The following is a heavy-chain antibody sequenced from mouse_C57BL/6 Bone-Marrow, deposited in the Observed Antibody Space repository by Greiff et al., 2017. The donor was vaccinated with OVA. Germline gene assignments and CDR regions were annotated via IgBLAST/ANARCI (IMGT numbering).Heavy chain of an antibody. CDR1: GYTFTDYY. CDR2: INPNNGGT. D-gene: IGHD1-1*01. V-gene: IGHV1-26*01. Sequence: VQLQQSGPELVKPVASVKISCKASGYTFTDYYMNWVKQSHGKSLEWIGDINPNNGGTSYNQKFKGKATLTVDKSSSTAYMELRSLTSEDSAVYYCARLITTVVAEDAMDYWGQGTSVTVSS. J-gene: IGHJ4*01. CDR3: ARLITTVVAEDAMDY.